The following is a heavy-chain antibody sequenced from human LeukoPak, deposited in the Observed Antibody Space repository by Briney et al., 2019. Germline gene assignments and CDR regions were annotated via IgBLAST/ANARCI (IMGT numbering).Heavy chain of an antibody. J-gene: IGHJ3*02. D-gene: IGHD1-26*01. V-gene: IGHV3-74*01. CDR3: AKDLSGSYLTAAHDAFDI. CDR1: GFTFSSHW. CDR2: ISSDGTNT. Sequence: PGGSLRLSCAASGFTFSSHWMHWVRQAPGKGLVWVSRISSDGTNTNYADSVKGRFTISRDNAKNTLYLQMNSLRAEDTAVYYCAKDLSGSYLTAAHDAFDIWGQGTMVTVSS.